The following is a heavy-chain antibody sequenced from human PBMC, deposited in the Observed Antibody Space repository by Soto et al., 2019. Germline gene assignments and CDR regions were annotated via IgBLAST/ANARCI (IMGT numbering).Heavy chain of an antibody. CDR2: ISWSGGHI. CDR3: AKGGSATLITTAGTDNRFEP. Sequence: EVQLVESGGGLVQPGRSLRLSCAAAGFTFDDYAMYWVRQAPERGLEWVSAISWSGGHIADADSVKGRFTISRDNAKSCLSLQMNSLRVEESALYYCAKGGSATLITTAGTDNRFEPWGQGTLVTVSS. J-gene: IGHJ5*02. V-gene: IGHV3-9*01. CDR1: GFTFDDYA. D-gene: IGHD6-13*01.